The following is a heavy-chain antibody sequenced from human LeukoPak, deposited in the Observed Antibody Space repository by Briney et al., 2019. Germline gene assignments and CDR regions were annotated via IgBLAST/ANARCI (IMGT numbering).Heavy chain of an antibody. Sequence: GGSLRLSCAASGFTFTTYSMNWVRQAPGKGLEWVSSISTTGTYIYYADSVKGRFTISRDNAKDSLYLQMNNLRAEDTAVYYCARGNDFWNGYCIWLDPWRQGTLVTVSS. CDR3: ARGNDFWNGYCIWLDP. D-gene: IGHD3-3*01. J-gene: IGHJ5*02. CDR1: GFTFTTYS. V-gene: IGHV3-21*01. CDR2: ISTTGTYI.